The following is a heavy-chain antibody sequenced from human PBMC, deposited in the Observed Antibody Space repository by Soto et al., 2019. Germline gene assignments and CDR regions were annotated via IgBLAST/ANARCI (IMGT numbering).Heavy chain of an antibody. Sequence: GASVKVSCKASGGTFSSYAMSWVRQAPGQGLEWMGRIIPILGIANYAQKFQGRVTITADKSTSTAYMELSSLRSEDTAVYYCARGFFGDSGYDHYYYYYMDVWGKGTTVTVSS. CDR1: GGTFSSYA. CDR3: ARGFFGDSGYDHYYYYYMDV. J-gene: IGHJ6*03. V-gene: IGHV1-69*04. D-gene: IGHD5-12*01. CDR2: IIPILGIA.